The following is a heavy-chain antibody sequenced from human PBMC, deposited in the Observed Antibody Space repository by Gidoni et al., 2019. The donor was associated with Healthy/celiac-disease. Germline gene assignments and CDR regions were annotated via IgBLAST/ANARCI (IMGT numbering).Heavy chain of an antibody. J-gene: IGHJ4*02. V-gene: IGHV3-33*01. D-gene: IGHD3-10*01. CDR2: IWYDGSNK. CDR3: ARDHHYGSGSLWAPLYYFDY. CDR1: GFTFSSYG. Sequence: QVQLVESGGGVVQRGRSLRLYCAASGFTFSSYGMHWVRQAPGKGLDWVAVIWYDGSNKYYADNSKNTLYLQMNSLRAEDTAVYYCARDHHYGSGSLWAPLYYFDYWGQGTLVTVSS.